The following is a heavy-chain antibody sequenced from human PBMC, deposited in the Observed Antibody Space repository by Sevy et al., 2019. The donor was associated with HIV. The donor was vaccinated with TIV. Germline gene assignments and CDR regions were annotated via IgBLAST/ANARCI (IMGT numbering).Heavy chain of an antibody. CDR2: ISAHNGDT. V-gene: IGHV1-18*01. CDR1: GYTFTSYR. CDR3: ARAYCSGGRCYSLAY. D-gene: IGHD2-15*01. J-gene: IGHJ4*02. Sequence: ASVKVSCKASGYTFTSYRIYWVRQAPGQGLESMGRISAHNGDTNYAQKFQGRVTMIKDTSTTTAYMDLRSLRSDDTALYYCARAYCSGGRCYSLAYWGQGTLVTVSS.